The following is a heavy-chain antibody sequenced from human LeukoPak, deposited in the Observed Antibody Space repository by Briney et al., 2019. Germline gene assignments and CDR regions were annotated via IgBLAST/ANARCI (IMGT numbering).Heavy chain of an antibody. Sequence: GGSVRLSCAASGFTFSSYSMNWVRQAPGKGLEWVSYISSSSSIIYYADSVKGRFTISRDNAKNSLYLQMNSLRAEDTAVYYCARDPLSGYYANWFDPWGQGTLVTVSS. D-gene: IGHD3-22*01. CDR3: ARDPLSGYYANWFDP. J-gene: IGHJ5*02. V-gene: IGHV3-48*01. CDR2: ISSSSSII. CDR1: GFTFSSYS.